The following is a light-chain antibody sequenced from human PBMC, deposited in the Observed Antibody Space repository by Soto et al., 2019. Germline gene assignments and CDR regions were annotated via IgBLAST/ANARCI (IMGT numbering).Light chain of an antibody. CDR3: SSYAGSNNFRV. J-gene: IGLJ2*01. CDR2: EVN. Sequence: QSALTQPASVSGSPGQSITISCTGTNGDVGSYDLVSWYQRYPGEAPKLIIYEVNKRPSGISNRFSGSKSGNTASLTISGLQAEDEADYYCSSYAGSNNFRVFGGGTKLTVL. V-gene: IGLV2-23*02. CDR1: NGDVGSYDL.